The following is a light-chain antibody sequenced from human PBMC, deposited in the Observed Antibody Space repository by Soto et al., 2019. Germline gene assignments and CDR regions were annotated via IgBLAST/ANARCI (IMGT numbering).Light chain of an antibody. J-gene: IGKJ5*01. CDR2: DAS. V-gene: IGKV3-15*01. CDR3: QQYNSWPPIT. Sequence: VVTQSPATLSVSRGERATLSCRASETARRNLAWYQQKPGQAPRLLIYDASTRATGIPDRFSGGGSGTEFTLTISSLQSEDFVVYYCQQYNSWPPITFGQGTRLEIK. CDR1: ETARRN.